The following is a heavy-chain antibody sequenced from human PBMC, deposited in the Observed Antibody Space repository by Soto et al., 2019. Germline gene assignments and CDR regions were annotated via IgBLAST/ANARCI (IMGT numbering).Heavy chain of an antibody. V-gene: IGHV3-48*03. Sequence: HPGGSLRLSCEASGFAFSSYEMDWVRQAPEKGLEWIAHITSSGSTMYNTDSVKGRFTISRDNAKNSLYLQMNSLRAEDTAVYYCVKEKSIMYTGYDAFDPWGQGTMVTVS. CDR2: ITSSGSTM. CDR3: VKEKSIMYTGYDAFDP. CDR1: GFAFSSYE. J-gene: IGHJ3*01. D-gene: IGHD5-12*01.